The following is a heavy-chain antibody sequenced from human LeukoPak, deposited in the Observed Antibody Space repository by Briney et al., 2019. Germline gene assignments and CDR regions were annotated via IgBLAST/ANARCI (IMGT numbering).Heavy chain of an antibody. Sequence: ASVKVSCKTSGYTFTNYGISWVGQAPGQGLEWMGWISPYNGNTIYAQKLQGRVTVTTDTSTSTAYMELRSLRSDDTAVYYCTRTVLDCKNGVCYDYWGQGTLFTVSS. J-gene: IGHJ4*02. CDR1: GYTFTNYG. CDR2: ISPYNGNT. CDR3: TRTVLDCKNGVCYDY. D-gene: IGHD2-8*01. V-gene: IGHV1-18*01.